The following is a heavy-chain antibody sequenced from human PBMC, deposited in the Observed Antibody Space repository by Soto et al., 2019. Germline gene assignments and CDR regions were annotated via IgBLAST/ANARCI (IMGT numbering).Heavy chain of an antibody. D-gene: IGHD2-2*01. J-gene: IGHJ5*02. CDR1: GYSFTSYW. CDR2: IDPSDSYT. CDR3: ARRNAKYQLLGAWFDP. Sequence: GESLKISCKGSGYSFTSYWISWVRQMPGKGLEWMGRIDPSDSYTNYSPSFQGHVTISADKSISTAYLQWSSLKASDTALYYCARRNAKYQLLGAWFDPWGQGTLVTVSS. V-gene: IGHV5-10-1*01.